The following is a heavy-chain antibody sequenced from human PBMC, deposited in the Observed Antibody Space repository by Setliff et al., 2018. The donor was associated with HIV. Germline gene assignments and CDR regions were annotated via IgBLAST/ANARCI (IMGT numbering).Heavy chain of an antibody. J-gene: IGHJ4*02. V-gene: IGHV3-48*01. CDR2: ISSSSSPI. Sequence: PGESLKISCAASGFSFSDYHVNWVRQAPGKGLEWISFISSSSSPIYYADSVKGRFTISRDNSKNTLYLHMNNLRGDDTAVYYCAKGCGGAGFCYYADYWGQGTVVTVSS. CDR1: GFSFSDYH. D-gene: IGHD2-21*01. CDR3: AKGCGGAGFCYYADY.